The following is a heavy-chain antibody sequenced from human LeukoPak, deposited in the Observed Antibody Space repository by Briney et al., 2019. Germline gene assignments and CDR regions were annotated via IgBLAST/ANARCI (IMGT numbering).Heavy chain of an antibody. V-gene: IGHV3-53*05. Sequence: GGSLRLSCAASGFTVSSNYMSWVRQAPGKGLEWVSVIYSGGSTYYADSVKGRFTISRDNSKNTLYLQMNSLRAEDTAVNYCARDWYNNSDAFDLWGQGTMVTVSS. D-gene: IGHD4-11*01. CDR3: ARDWYNNSDAFDL. CDR2: IYSGGST. J-gene: IGHJ3*01. CDR1: GFTVSSNY.